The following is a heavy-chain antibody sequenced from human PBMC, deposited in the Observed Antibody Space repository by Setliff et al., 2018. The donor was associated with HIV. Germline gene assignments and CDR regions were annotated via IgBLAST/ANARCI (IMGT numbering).Heavy chain of an antibody. V-gene: IGHV3-21*04. CDR3: ARYNWNPLGYRFDI. Sequence: GGSLRLSCAASGFPFSTYAMNWVRQAPGKGLEWVSFISSSSNANRNYADSVKGRFTISRDNAKHSLYLQMNSLRAEDTAVYYCARYNWNPLGYRFDIWGQGTMVTVSS. CDR1: GFPFSTYA. CDR2: ISSSSNANR. J-gene: IGHJ3*02. D-gene: IGHD1-20*01.